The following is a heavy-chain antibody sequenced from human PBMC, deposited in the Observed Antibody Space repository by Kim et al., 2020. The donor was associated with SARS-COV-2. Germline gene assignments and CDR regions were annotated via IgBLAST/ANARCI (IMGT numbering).Heavy chain of an antibody. V-gene: IGHV3-74*01. J-gene: IGHJ6*03. CDR2: INSDGSST. CDR1: GFTFSSYW. Sequence: GGSLRLSCAASGFTFSSYWMHWVRQAPGKGLVWVSRINSDGSSTSYADSVKGRFTISRDNAKNTLYLQMNSLRAEDTAVYYCARGGEMATTYYYYYYMDVWGKGTTVTVSS. D-gene: IGHD3-16*01. CDR3: ARGGEMATTYYYYYYMDV.